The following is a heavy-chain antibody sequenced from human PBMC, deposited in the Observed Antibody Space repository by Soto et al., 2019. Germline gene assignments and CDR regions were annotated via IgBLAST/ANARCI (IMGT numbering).Heavy chain of an antibody. CDR3: ARGDSTDCSNGVCSFFYNHDMDV. J-gene: IGHJ6*02. CDR2: INPKSGGT. D-gene: IGHD2-8*01. V-gene: IGHV1-2*04. Sequence: QVQLVQCGAEVKKPGDSMKVSCKASGYSFTDYHIHWVRQAPGQGLEWLGRINPKSGGTSTAQKFQGWVTMTTDTSISTASMELTRLTSDDTAIYYCARGDSTDCSNGVCSFFYNHDMDVWGQGTTVTVSS. CDR1: GYSFTDYH.